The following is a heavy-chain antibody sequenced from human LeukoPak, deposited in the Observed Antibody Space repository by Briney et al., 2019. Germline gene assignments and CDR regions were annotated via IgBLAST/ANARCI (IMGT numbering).Heavy chain of an antibody. D-gene: IGHD2-2*01. CDR2: ISYDGSNK. Sequence: PGGSLRLSCAASVFTFSSFAMHWVRQSPGKGLESVAVISYDGSNKYYADSVKGRFTISRDNSKNTLYLQMNSLRAEDTAVYYCATELGYCSGTSCSQFDYWGQGTLVTVSS. CDR1: VFTFSSFA. J-gene: IGHJ4*02. CDR3: ATELGYCSGTSCSQFDY. V-gene: IGHV3-30*03.